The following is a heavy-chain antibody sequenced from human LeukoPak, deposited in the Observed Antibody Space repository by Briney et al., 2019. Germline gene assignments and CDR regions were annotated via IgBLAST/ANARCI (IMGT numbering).Heavy chain of an antibody. CDR1: GYSFTSHG. V-gene: IGHV1-18*01. CDR3: ARVRFLEWFDH. CDR2: ITAYSGNT. D-gene: IGHD3-3*01. J-gene: IGHJ5*02. Sequence: ASVKVSCKASGYSFTSHGISWVRQAPGQGLEWMGWITAYSGNTHYAQKLQGRVTMTTDTSTSTAYMELRSLRSDDTAVYYCARVRFLEWFDHWGQGTLVTVSS.